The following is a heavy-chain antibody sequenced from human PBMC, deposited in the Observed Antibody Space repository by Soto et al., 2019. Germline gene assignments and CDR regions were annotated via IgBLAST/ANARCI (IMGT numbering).Heavy chain of an antibody. CDR2: ISYDGSNK. D-gene: IGHD6-13*01. J-gene: IGHJ5*02. V-gene: IGHV3-30*18. Sequence: GGSLRLSCAASGFTFSSYGMHWVRQAPGKGLEWVAVISYDGSNKYYADSVKGRFTISRDNSKNTLYLQMNSLRAEDTAVYYCAKDSAAGPFDPWGRGTLVTVSS. CDR3: AKDSAAGPFDP. CDR1: GFTFSSYG.